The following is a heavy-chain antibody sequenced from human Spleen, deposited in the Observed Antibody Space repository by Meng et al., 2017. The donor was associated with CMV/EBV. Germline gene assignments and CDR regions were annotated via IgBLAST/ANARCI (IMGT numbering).Heavy chain of an antibody. Sequence: GGSLRLSCAASGFTFSSYSMNWVRQAPGKGLEWVSSISSSSSYIYYADSVKGRFTISRDNAKNSLYLQMNSLRDEETAVYYCARDLVLESDAFDIWGQGTMVTVSS. D-gene: IGHD5-24*01. CDR2: ISSSSSYI. J-gene: IGHJ3*02. CDR1: GFTFSSYS. V-gene: IGHV3-21*01. CDR3: ARDLVLESDAFDI.